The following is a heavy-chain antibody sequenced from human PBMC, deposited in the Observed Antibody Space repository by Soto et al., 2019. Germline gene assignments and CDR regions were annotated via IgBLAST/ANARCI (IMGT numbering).Heavy chain of an antibody. Sequence: EVQLLESGGDLVQPGGSLRLSCVVSGITFWSRAMSWVRQAPGEGLEWVSTISGSGGSTYYADSVKGRFTISRDNSKNTLYLQMNSLRAEDTAVYYCAKPDDFWSGFVFTYWGQGTLVTVSS. D-gene: IGHD3-3*01. CDR1: GITFWSRA. J-gene: IGHJ4*02. CDR3: AKPDDFWSGFVFTY. CDR2: ISGSGGST. V-gene: IGHV3-23*01.